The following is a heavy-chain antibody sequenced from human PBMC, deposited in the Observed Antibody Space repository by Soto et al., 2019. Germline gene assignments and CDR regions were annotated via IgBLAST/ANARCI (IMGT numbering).Heavy chain of an antibody. Sequence: QVQLVESGGGVVQPGRSLRLSCAPSGFTFSNYAMHWVRQAPGKGLEWVAVISYDGSNKYYADCVKGRFTISRDNSKNTLYLQMNSLRAEDTAVYYCARDKRDLRFLEWSYYFDYCGQGTLVTVSS. CDR1: GFTFSNYA. D-gene: IGHD3-3*01. CDR2: ISYDGSNK. J-gene: IGHJ4*02. V-gene: IGHV3-30-3*01. CDR3: ARDKRDLRFLEWSYYFDY.